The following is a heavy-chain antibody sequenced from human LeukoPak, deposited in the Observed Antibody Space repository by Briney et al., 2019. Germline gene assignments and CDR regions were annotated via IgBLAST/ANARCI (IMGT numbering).Heavy chain of an antibody. Sequence: GGSLRLSCAASGSTFSDYYMSWIRQAPGKGLEWVSRINSDGTSTNFADSVKGRFTMSRDNAKNTVYLQMRSLRVEDTAVYYCARDGPWERVDFDYWGQGTLVTVSS. D-gene: IGHD1-26*01. V-gene: IGHV3-74*01. J-gene: IGHJ4*02. CDR3: ARDGPWERVDFDY. CDR1: GSTFSDYY. CDR2: INSDGTST.